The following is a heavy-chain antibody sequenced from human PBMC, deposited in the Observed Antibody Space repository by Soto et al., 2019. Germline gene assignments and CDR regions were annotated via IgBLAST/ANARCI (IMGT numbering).Heavy chain of an antibody. CDR2: LRGNGGIT. V-gene: IGHV3-23*01. Sequence: EVQLLESGGGLVQPGGSLRLSFEASGFTFSTYALSWVRQAPGKGLEWVSALRGNGGITYYADSVKGRFTISGDNSQNTLYLQMNSFRDEDTSVYFGAKHLSYYDNSDCFYWGQGTLVTVSS. D-gene: IGHD3-22*01. CDR3: AKHLSYYDNSDCFY. J-gene: IGHJ4*02. CDR1: GFTFSTYA.